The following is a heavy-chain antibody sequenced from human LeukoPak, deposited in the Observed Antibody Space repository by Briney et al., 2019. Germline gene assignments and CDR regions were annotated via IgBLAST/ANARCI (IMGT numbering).Heavy chain of an antibody. CDR1: GFTFDDYV. D-gene: IGHD5/OR15-5a*01. CDR2: ITWNSGTI. V-gene: IGHV3-9*01. CDR3: ASDVSATYYYTLDV. Sequence: GRSLRLSCTASGFTFDDYVMHWVRQVPGKGLEWVSGITWNSGTIDYAEFVKGRFTISRDNAKNSLYLQMDSLRTEDTALYYCASDVSATYYYTLDVWGRGTTVTVSS. J-gene: IGHJ6*02.